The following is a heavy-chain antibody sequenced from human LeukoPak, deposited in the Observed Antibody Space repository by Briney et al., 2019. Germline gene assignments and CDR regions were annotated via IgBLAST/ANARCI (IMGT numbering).Heavy chain of an antibody. V-gene: IGHV1-18*01. D-gene: IGHD3-22*01. Sequence: ASVKVSCKASGYTFTTYGISWVRQAPGQGLEWMGWISAYNGNTNYAQKLQGRVTMTTDTSTSTAYMELRSLRSDDTAVYYCARRAGDYDSSGYYYYYYYMYVWGKGTTVTVSS. CDR2: ISAYNGNT. CDR3: ARRAGDYDSSGYYYYYYYMYV. CDR1: GYTFTTYG. J-gene: IGHJ6*03.